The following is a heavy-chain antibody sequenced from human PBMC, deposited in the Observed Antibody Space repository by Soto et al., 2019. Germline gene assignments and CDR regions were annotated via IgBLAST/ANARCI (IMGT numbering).Heavy chain of an antibody. Sequence: QITLKESGPTLVKPTQTLTLTCTFSGFSLSTYGVGVGWIRQPPGKALEWLALIYWDDDTRFSPSLNSRLAINKDTSKSQVVLTMTHMDPVDTATYYCAHRPGFAMAFDYWGPGALVTVSS. CDR1: GFSLSTYGVG. CDR2: IYWDDDT. V-gene: IGHV2-5*02. D-gene: IGHD2-2*01. CDR3: AHRPGFAMAFDY. J-gene: IGHJ4*02.